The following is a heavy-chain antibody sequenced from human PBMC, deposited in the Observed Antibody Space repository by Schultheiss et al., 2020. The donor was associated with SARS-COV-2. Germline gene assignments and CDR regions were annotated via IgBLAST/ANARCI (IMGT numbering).Heavy chain of an antibody. Sequence: SETLSLTCAVSGYSISSGYYWSWIRQPPGKGLEWIGYIDYSGSTNYNPSLKSRVTISVDTSKNQFSLKLSSVTAADTAVYYCARRRDSSGYYYENWFDPWGQGTLVTVSS. D-gene: IGHD3-22*01. V-gene: IGHV4-61*01. CDR1: GYSISSGYY. CDR2: IDYSGST. J-gene: IGHJ5*02. CDR3: ARRRDSSGYYYENWFDP.